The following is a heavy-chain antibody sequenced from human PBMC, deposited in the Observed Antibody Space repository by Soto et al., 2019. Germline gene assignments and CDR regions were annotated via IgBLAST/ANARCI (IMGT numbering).Heavy chain of an antibody. Sequence: QVQLVQSGGEVKKPGAAVKVSCKASGYTFINHGSSWVRQAPGQVLEWMGWIRGHNGKTNYAQKFQGRVTMTTDTSTSTAFMELRSLRSDDTAVYYCARDSYPLAYFFDYWGQGTLVSVSS. CDR1: GYTFINHG. CDR2: IRGHNGKT. CDR3: ARDSYPLAYFFDY. J-gene: IGHJ4*02. V-gene: IGHV1-18*04.